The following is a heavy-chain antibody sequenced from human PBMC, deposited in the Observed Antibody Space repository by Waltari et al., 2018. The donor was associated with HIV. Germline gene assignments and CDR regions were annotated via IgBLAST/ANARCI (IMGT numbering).Heavy chain of an antibody. V-gene: IGHV4-39*07. CDR2: IDYSGST. CDR3: ARDLAPAAAGTQWFDP. CDR1: GGSISSSSYY. J-gene: IGHJ5*02. D-gene: IGHD6-13*01. Sequence: QLQLQESGPGLVKPSETLSLTCTVSGGSISSSSYYWGWIRQHPGKGLEWIGRIDYSGSTYYNPPLKSRVTISVDTSKNQFSLKLSSVTAADTAVYYCARDLAPAAAGTQWFDPWGQGTLVTVSS.